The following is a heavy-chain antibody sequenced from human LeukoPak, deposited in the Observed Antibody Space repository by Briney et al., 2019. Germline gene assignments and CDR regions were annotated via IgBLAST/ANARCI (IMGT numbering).Heavy chain of an antibody. CDR3: ARDAGRYFDWLGY. V-gene: IGHV3-33*01. J-gene: IGHJ4*02. CDR2: IWYDGSNK. Sequence: PGRSLRLSCAASGFTFSSYGMRWVRQAPGKGLEWVAVIWYDGSNKYYADSVKGRFTISRDNSKNTLYLQMNSLRAEDTAVYYCARDAGRYFDWLGYWGQGTLVTVSS. D-gene: IGHD3-9*01. CDR1: GFTFSSYG.